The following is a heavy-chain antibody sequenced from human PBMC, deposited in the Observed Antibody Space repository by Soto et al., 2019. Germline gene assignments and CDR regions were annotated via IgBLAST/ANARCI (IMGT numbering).Heavy chain of an antibody. V-gene: IGHV4-31*03. J-gene: IGHJ6*02. CDR3: ARDEGFNCNGHGVDV. Sequence: QVQLQESGPGLVKPSQTLSLTCTVSGDSISSGGYYWSWIRQHPGKGLEWIGYIYYSGGTYYTPSLKSRVNISLDTSKNQFSLELSSVTAADTAVYYCARDEGFNCNGHGVDVWGQGTTVIVSS. CDR1: GDSISSGGYY. CDR2: IYYSGGT. D-gene: IGHD1-20*01.